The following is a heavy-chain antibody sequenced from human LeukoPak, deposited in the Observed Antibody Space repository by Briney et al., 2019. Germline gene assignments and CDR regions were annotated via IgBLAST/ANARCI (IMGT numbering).Heavy chain of an antibody. CDR3: ARNRRSYDSSGYQNYFAY. V-gene: IGHV4-59*08. CDR1: GASISSYY. D-gene: IGHD3-22*01. J-gene: IGHJ4*02. CDR2: IYYSGST. Sequence: PSETLSLTCTVSGASISSYYWSWIRQPPGKGLEWIGYIYYSGSTFYNPSLKSRVTMSVDTSKNQFSLKLISVTAADTAVYYCARNRRSYDSSGYQNYFAYWGQGTLVIVSS.